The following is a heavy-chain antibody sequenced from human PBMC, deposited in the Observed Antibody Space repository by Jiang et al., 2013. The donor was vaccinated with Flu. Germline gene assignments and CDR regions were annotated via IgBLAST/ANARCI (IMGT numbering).Heavy chain of an antibody. J-gene: IGHJ4*02. CDR2: INHSGST. Sequence: LLKPSETLSLICAVYGGSLSGYYWSWIRQPPGKGLEWIGEINHSGSTNYNPSLKSRVTISVDTSKNQFSLKLSSVTAADTAVYYCAGRLATIYYFDYWGQGALVTVSS. V-gene: IGHV4-34*01. CDR3: AGRLATIYYFDY. D-gene: IGHD5-24*01. CDR1: GGSLSGYY.